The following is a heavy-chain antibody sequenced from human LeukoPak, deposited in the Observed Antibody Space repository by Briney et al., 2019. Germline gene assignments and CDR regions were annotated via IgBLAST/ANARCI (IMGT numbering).Heavy chain of an antibody. Sequence: PGGSLRLSCAASGFDFSSYAMSWVRQPPGKGLEWVSVISRRDDYTYYADSVKGRLTISRDNSKNTLYLQMNSLRAEDTAVYYCANDYRSGSFHDFWGQGTLVTVSS. V-gene: IGHV3-23*01. D-gene: IGHD3-10*01. J-gene: IGHJ4*02. CDR1: GFDFSSYA. CDR3: ANDYRSGSFHDF. CDR2: ISRRDDYT.